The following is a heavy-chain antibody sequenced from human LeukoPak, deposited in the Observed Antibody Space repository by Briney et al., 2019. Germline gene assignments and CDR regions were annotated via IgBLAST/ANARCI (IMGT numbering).Heavy chain of an antibody. CDR1: GFTFSNYG. J-gene: IGHJ4*02. V-gene: IGHV3-30*02. D-gene: IGHD3-9*01. CDR3: AKDLNYFDY. Sequence: PGGSLRLSCEASGFTFSNYGMHWVRQAPGKGLEWAAFIRHDGSKIYYADSVKGRFTISRDNSKNTLYLQMNSLRAEDTAVYYCAKDLNYFDYWGQGTLVTVSS. CDR2: IRHDGSKI.